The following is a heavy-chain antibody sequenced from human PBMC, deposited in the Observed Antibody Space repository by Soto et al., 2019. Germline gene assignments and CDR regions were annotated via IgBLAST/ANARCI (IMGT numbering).Heavy chain of an antibody. CDR3: ARGPSTVTTYYFDY. Sequence: GASVKVSCKASGYTFTSYAMHWVRQAPGQRLEWMGWINAGNGNTKYSQKFQGRVTITRDTSASTAYMELSSLRSEDTAVYYCARGPSTVTTYYFDYWGQGTLVTVSS. CDR1: GYTFTSYA. CDR2: INAGNGNT. D-gene: IGHD4-17*01. V-gene: IGHV1-3*01. J-gene: IGHJ4*02.